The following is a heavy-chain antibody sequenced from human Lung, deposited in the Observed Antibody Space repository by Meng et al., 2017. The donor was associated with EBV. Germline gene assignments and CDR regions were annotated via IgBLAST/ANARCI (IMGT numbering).Heavy chain of an antibody. CDR3: ARVCEVCLDY. Sequence: VHLQGAGPRLVKPSATRSLTCAVSGGSISSCIWWIWVRQPPGKGLEWIGEIYHSGSTNYNPSLKSRVTISVDKSKNQFSLKLSSVTAADTAVYYCARVCEVCLDYWGQGTLVTVSS. CDR1: GGSISSCIW. CDR2: IYHSGST. J-gene: IGHJ4*02. D-gene: IGHD5/OR15-5a*01. V-gene: IGHV4-4*02.